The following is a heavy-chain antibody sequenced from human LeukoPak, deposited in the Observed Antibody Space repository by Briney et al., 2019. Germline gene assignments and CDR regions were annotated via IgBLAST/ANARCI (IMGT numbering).Heavy chain of an antibody. D-gene: IGHD7-27*01. Sequence: SETLSLTCTVSGVSMDVSITRHHWIWVLPPPGKGLEWIGHFSYRGSTNYNPSLKSRVTISVDTSKNQFSLRLSSVTAADTAVYYCARDGEGDEGWDYWGQGTLVTVSS. CDR1: GVSMDVSITRHH. V-gene: IGHV4-61*01. CDR2: FSYRGST. J-gene: IGHJ4*02. CDR3: ARDGEGDEGWDY.